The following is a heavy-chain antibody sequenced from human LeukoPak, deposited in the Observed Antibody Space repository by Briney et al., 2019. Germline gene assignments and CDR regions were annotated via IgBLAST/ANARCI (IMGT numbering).Heavy chain of an antibody. D-gene: IGHD5-18*01. V-gene: IGHV3-9*01. Sequence: PGGSLRLSCVGSKFTFRYYAMHWVRQAPGRGLEGVAGINGDGGGVAYADSVVGRFTISREYAETPLYLQMNSLRPEDTALYYCARDRGGKVDTGAVEYWGQGTQVAVSS. CDR3: ARDRGGKVDTGAVEY. CDR1: KFTFRYYA. CDR2: INGDGGGV. J-gene: IGHJ4*02.